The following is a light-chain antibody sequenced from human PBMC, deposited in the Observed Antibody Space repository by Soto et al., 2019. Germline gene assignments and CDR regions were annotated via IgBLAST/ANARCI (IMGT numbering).Light chain of an antibody. V-gene: IGKV3-15*01. Sequence: EIVMTQSPATLSMSPGQRATLSCRASQSVGHDVAWYQQRPGQAPRLLIYGPSTRALGVPDRFSGSGSGTEFTLTISSLQSEDFAVYYCQQYNNWPTFTFGKGTKVDSK. CDR1: QSVGHD. CDR2: GPS. J-gene: IGKJ4*01. CDR3: QQYNNWPTFT.